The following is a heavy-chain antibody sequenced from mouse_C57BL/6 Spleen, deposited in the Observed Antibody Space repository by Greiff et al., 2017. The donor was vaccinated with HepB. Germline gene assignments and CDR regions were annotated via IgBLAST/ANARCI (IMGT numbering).Heavy chain of an antibody. CDR1: GYSFTGYY. CDR2: INPSTGGT. J-gene: IGHJ2*01. D-gene: IGHD1-1*01. V-gene: IGHV1-42*01. CDR3: ATYYYGSSYGY. Sequence: VQLKESGPELVKPGASVKISCKASGYSFTGYYMNWVKQSPEKSLEWIGEINPSTGGTTYNQKFKAKATLTVDKSSSTAYMQLKSLTSEDSAVYYCATYYYGSSYGYWGQGTTLTVSS.